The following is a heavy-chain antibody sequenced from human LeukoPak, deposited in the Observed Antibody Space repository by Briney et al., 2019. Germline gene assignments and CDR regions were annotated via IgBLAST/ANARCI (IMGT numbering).Heavy chain of an antibody. D-gene: IGHD2-2*02. CDR2: INPNSGGT. J-gene: IGHJ4*02. V-gene: IGHV1-2*02. CDR3: AILGYCSSTSCYI. Sequence: GAPVKVSCKASGYTFTGYYMHWVRQAPGQGLEWMGWINPNSGGTNYAQKFQGRVTMTRDTSISTAYMELSRLRSDDTAVYYCAILGYCSSTSCYIWGQGTLVTVSS. CDR1: GYTFTGYY.